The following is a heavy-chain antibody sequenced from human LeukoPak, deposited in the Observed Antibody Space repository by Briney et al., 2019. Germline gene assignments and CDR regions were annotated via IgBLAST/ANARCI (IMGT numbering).Heavy chain of an antibody. CDR3: AKDRGGRDGYNFDY. D-gene: IGHD5-24*01. J-gene: IGHJ4*02. V-gene: IGHV3-66*01. CDR2: IYSGGST. CDR1: GFTVSSNY. Sequence: GGSLRLSCAASGFTVSSNYMSWVRQAPGKGLEWVSVIYSGGSTYYADSVNGRITISSDIPKNTLYLQMDSLRAEDTAVYYCAKDRGGRDGYNFDYWGQGTLVTVSS.